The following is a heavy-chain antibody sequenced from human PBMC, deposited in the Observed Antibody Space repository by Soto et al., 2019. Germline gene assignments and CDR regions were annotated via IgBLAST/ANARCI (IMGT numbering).Heavy chain of an antibody. D-gene: IGHD2-15*01. V-gene: IGHV4-59*01. Sequence: SETLSLTCTVSGGSIGSYYWSWIRQPPGKGLEWIAYINYSGSTNYNPSLKSRVTISVDVSKNTFSLQLTSVTAADTVVYYCAKDRYCSGGSCYPFVLDYWGQGILVTVSS. J-gene: IGHJ4*02. CDR3: AKDRYCSGGSCYPFVLDY. CDR1: GGSIGSYY. CDR2: INYSGST.